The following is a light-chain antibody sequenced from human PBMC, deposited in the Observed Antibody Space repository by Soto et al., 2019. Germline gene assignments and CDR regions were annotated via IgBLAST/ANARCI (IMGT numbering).Light chain of an antibody. Sequence: QSALTQPPSASGSPGQTVTISCTGTRSGVGGYDYVSWYQQHPGEAPKLIIYEVTKRPSGVPDRFSGSKSGNTASLTISGLQAEDEADYHCASYAGGKNFYVFGTGTKLTVL. CDR2: EVT. V-gene: IGLV2-8*01. J-gene: IGLJ1*01. CDR1: RSGVGGYDY. CDR3: ASYAGGKNFYV.